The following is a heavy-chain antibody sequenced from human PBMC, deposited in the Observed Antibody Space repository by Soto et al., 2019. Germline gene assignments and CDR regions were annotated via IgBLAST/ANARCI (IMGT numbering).Heavy chain of an antibody. CDR1: GFTFSRYT. Sequence: EVQLVESGGGLVQSGGSLRLTCAASGFTFSRYTMNWVRQAPGKGLEWLSYISGGGGTMFYADSVKGRVTSSRDNAKNSLYLQMDSLRAEDTAVYYCARDKSGSYSIDYWGQGTLVTVSS. CDR3: ARDKSGSYSIDY. V-gene: IGHV3-48*04. J-gene: IGHJ4*02. CDR2: ISGGGGTM. D-gene: IGHD1-26*01.